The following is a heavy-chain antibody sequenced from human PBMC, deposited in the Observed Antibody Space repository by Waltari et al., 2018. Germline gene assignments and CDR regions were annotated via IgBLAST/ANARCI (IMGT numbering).Heavy chain of an antibody. CDR1: GFTFSTYW. CDR2: IKQDGIEK. D-gene: IGHD4-17*01. J-gene: IGHJ3*02. CDR3: VRWADYGDYAGNAFDI. V-gene: IGHV3-7*01. Sequence: EVHLVESGGGLVQPGGSLRLSCAASGFTFSTYWMSWVRQAPGKGLEWVANIKQDGIEKNYVDSVKGRFTISRDNAKKSLYLQMNSLRAEDTAVYYCVRWADYGDYAGNAFDIWGQGTMVTVSS.